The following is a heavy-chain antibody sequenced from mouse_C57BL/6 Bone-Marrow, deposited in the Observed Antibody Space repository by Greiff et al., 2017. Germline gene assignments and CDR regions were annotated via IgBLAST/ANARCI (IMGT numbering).Heavy chain of an antibody. CDR1: GYTFTDYY. CDR3: ARGASNFYAMDY. D-gene: IGHD2-5*01. CDR2: INPYNGGT. V-gene: IGHV1-19*01. J-gene: IGHJ4*01. Sequence: EVQLQQSGPVLVKPGASVKMSCKASGYTFTDYYMTWVKQSHGKSLEWIGVINPYNGGTSYNQKFKGKAILTVDKSSSTAYMELNSLTSEDSAVYYCARGASNFYAMDYWGQGTSVTVSS.